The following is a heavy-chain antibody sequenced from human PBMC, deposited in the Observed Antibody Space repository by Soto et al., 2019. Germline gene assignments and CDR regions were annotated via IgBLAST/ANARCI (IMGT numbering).Heavy chain of an antibody. CDR3: ARGLNTMVRGVIADAFDI. CDR1: GGSFSGYY. D-gene: IGHD3-10*01. V-gene: IGHV4-34*01. Sequence: SETLSLTCAVYGGSFSGYYWSWIRQPPGKGLEWIGEINHSGSTNYNPPLKSRVTISVDTSKNQFSLKLSSVTAADTAVYYCARGLNTMVRGVIADAFDIWGQGTMVTVSS. CDR2: INHSGST. J-gene: IGHJ3*02.